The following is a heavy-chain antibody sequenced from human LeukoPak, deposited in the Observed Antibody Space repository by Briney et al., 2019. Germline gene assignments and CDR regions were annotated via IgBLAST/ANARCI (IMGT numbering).Heavy chain of an antibody. V-gene: IGHV1-2*02. D-gene: IGHD3-16*01. CDR3: ARGWGSLYYFDF. CDR2: INPKSGVT. Sequence: ASVKVSCKASGYALSDYFVHWVRQAPGQGLEWMGWINPKSGVTKYAQKFQGRVTMVRDTATSTVYMDLSSLTSDDTAVYFCARGWGSLYYFDFWGQGTLVTVSS. J-gene: IGHJ4*02. CDR1: GYALSDYF.